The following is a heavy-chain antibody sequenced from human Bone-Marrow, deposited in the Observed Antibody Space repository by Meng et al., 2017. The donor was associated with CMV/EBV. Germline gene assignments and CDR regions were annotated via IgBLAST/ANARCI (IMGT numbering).Heavy chain of an antibody. V-gene: IGHV1-69*05. CDR3: ARGRVGATRGAFDI. CDR1: GGTFSSYA. J-gene: IGHJ3*02. CDR2: IIPIFGTA. D-gene: IGHD1-26*01. Sequence: SVKVSCKASGGTFSSYAISWVRQAPGQGLEWMGGIIPIFGTANYEQKFQGRVTITTDESTSTAYMELSSLRSEDTAVYYCARGRVGATRGAFDIWGQGTMVTVSS.